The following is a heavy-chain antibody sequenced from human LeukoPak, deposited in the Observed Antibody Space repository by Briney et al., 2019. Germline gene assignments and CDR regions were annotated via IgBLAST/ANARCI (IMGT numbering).Heavy chain of an antibody. CDR3: ARQVEYSSSSGGYYYYMDV. V-gene: IGHV4-39*01. CDR2: IYYSGST. J-gene: IGHJ6*03. Sequence: SETLSLTCTVSGGSISSSSYYWGWIRQPPGKGLEWIGSIYYSGSTYYNPSLKSRVTISVDTSKNQFSLKLSSVTAADTAVYYCARQVEYSSSSGGYYYYMDVWGKGTTVTVSS. D-gene: IGHD6-6*01. CDR1: GGSISSSSYY.